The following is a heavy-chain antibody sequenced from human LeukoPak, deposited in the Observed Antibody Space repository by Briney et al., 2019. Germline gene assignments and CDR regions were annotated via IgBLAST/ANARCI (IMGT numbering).Heavy chain of an antibody. CDR2: VHYSGST. D-gene: IGHD3-10*01. CDR1: GGSISPYY. CDR3: ARVRSSGEPHLDF. V-gene: IGHV4-59*08. J-gene: IGHJ4*02. Sequence: TSETLSLTCTVSGGSISPYYWSWSRQPPGKGLEWIGYVHYSGSTKYNPSLKSRVTISLDTSKNQFSLRLSSVSAADTAVYYCARVRSSGEPHLDFWGQGALVTVSS.